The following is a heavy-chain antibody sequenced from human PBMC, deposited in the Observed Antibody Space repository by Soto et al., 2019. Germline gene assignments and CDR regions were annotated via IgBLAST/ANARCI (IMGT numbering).Heavy chain of an antibody. V-gene: IGHV3-30*19. CDR3: ARWGTTGGLDV. Sequence: QVHLVESGGGVVQPGTSLRVSCVGSGFTFRSYVIHWVRQAPGKGLEWVALTSYDGSDKYYADSVRGRFTISRDNSRNTVDLQMDSLRLEDTALYYCARWGTTGGLDVWGQGTLVSVS. CDR1: GFTFRSYV. J-gene: IGHJ1*01. D-gene: IGHD3-16*01. CDR2: TSYDGSDK.